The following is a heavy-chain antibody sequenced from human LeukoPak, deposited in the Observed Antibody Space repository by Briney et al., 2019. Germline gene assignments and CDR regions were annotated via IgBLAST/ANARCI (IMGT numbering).Heavy chain of an antibody. CDR3: ASVAAAGNVDY. CDR1: GYSISSGYY. J-gene: IGHJ4*02. CDR2: IYHSEST. V-gene: IGHV4-38-2*01. Sequence: SETLSLTCAVSGYSISSGYYWGWIRQPPGKGLEWIGSIYHSESTYYNPSLKSRVTISVDTSKNQFSLKLSSVTAADTAVYYCASVAAAGNVDYWGQGTLVTVSS. D-gene: IGHD6-13*01.